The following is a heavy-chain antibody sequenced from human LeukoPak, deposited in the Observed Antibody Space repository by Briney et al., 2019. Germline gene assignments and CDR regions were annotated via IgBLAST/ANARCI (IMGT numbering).Heavy chain of an antibody. D-gene: IGHD6-13*01. Sequence: GGSLRLSCAASGFTFSSHWMHWVRQAPGKGLVWVSRIKSDGSITTYTDSVKGRFTISRDNAKNTVSLQMNSLRAEDTAVYFCASEYRSSWSYYFDYWGQGALVTVSS. V-gene: IGHV3-74*01. CDR3: ASEYRSSWSYYFDY. CDR1: GFTFSSHW. CDR2: IKSDGSIT. J-gene: IGHJ4*02.